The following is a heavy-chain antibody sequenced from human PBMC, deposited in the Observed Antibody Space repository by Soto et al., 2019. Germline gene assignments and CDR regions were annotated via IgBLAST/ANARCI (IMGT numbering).Heavy chain of an antibody. J-gene: IGHJ4*02. CDR1: GATFSSCA. CDR3: VRVVAIPGYPDN. Sequence: QVQLVQSGAEVRQPASSVKVSCKTSGATFSSCAIAWVRQAPGRGLEWMGGIVPTVDTSTYAQKFQGRVTITADKFTNTVYMELSSPRSDDTAVYYCVRVVAIPGYPDNWGQGTLVTVSS. V-gene: IGHV1-69*14. D-gene: IGHD5-12*01. CDR2: IVPTVDTS.